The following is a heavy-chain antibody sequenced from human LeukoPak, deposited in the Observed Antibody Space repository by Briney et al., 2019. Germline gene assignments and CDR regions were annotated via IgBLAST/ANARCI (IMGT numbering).Heavy chain of an antibody. V-gene: IGHV4-39*01. CDR1: GGSISSSSSY. D-gene: IGHD6-19*01. CDR2: IYYSRST. J-gene: IGHJ4*02. CDR3: ARHERQQWLESSDY. Sequence: SETLSLTCTVSGGSISSSSSYWGWISPPPGKGLELIGTIYYSRSTYDNPSLKTRLTISVDTSTNQFSLKLSSVTAADTAVYYCARHERQQWLESSDYWGQGTLVTVSS.